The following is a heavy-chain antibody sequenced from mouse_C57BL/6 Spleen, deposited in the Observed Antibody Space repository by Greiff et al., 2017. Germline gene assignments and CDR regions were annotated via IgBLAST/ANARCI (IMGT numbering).Heavy chain of an antibody. CDR2: IDPENGDT. V-gene: IGHV14-4*01. D-gene: IGHD2-3*01. CDR1: GFNIKDDY. Sequence: VQLQQSGAELVRPGASVKLSCTASGFNIKDDYMHWVKQRPEQGLEWIGWIDPENGDTEYASKFQGKATITADTSSNTAYLQLSSLTSEDTAVYYCTSGYEFDYWGQGTTLTVSS. CDR3: TSGYEFDY. J-gene: IGHJ2*01.